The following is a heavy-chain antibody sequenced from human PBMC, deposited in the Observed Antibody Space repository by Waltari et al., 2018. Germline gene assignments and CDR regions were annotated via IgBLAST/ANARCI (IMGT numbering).Heavy chain of an antibody. J-gene: IGHJ4*02. CDR1: GYSFNGYY. CDR2: IRPNSGVT. CDR3: ARDPRWAVTKDYFDF. V-gene: IGHV1-2*02. D-gene: IGHD4-17*01. Sequence: QVQLVQSGAEVKKPGASVKVSCKASGYSFNGYYIHWVRQAPGQGLEWMGWIRPNSGVTNYVQKFQARVTMTRDTSISTAYLELSRLTSDDTAIYYCARDPRWAVTKDYFDFWGQGTLVTVSS.